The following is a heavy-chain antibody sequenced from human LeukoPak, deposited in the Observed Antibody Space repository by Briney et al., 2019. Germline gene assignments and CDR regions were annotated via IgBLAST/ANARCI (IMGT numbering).Heavy chain of an antibody. V-gene: IGHV3-11*06. Sequence: GGSLRLSCAASGFTFSDYYMTWIREAPGKGLVWVSYISSGSSYTDYADSVKGRFTISRDNAKNSLDLQMNILRAEDTALYYCARARGSIPSSSFDYWGQGALVTVSS. J-gene: IGHJ4*02. CDR3: ARARGSIPSSSFDY. CDR1: GFTFSDYY. D-gene: IGHD6-6*01. CDR2: ISSGSSYT.